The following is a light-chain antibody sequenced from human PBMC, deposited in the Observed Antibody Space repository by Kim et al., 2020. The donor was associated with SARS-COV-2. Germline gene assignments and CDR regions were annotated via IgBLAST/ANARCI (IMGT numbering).Light chain of an antibody. CDR3: YSAADNNFWV. J-gene: IGLJ3*02. V-gene: IGLV3-27*01. CDR2: KDS. CDR1: VLAKKY. Sequence: SYELTQPSSVSVSPGQTARITCSGDVLAKKYDRWFQQKPGQAPVLVIYKDSERPSGIPERFSGSSSGTTVTLTISGAQVEDEADYYCYSAADNNFWVFGGGTQLTVL.